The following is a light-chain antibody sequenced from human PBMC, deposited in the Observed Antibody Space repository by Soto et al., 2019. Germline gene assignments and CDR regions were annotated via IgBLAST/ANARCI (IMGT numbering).Light chain of an antibody. CDR3: QQYDNLPT. Sequence: DIQMTQSPSSLSASVGDRVTITCQSSQNINNYLNWYQQKPGRAPKLLIYDAANLEAGVPSRFSGSGSGTHFTFPISRLQPEDIATYYCQQYDNLPTFGQGTRLEIK. V-gene: IGKV1-33*01. J-gene: IGKJ5*01. CDR1: QNINNY. CDR2: DAA.